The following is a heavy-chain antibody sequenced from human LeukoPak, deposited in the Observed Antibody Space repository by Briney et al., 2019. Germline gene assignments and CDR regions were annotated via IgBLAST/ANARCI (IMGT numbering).Heavy chain of an antibody. CDR1: GFTFSSFW. J-gene: IGHJ4*02. CDR2: INSAGSST. D-gene: IGHD1-26*01. CDR3: AKDYIGSYSTFDY. V-gene: IGHV3-74*01. Sequence: GGSLRLSCAASGFTFSSFWMHWVRQAPGQGLVWVSRINSAGSSTTYADSVRGRFTISRDNAKNTLYLEMNSLRVEDTAVYYCAKDYIGSYSTFDYWGQGTLVTVSS.